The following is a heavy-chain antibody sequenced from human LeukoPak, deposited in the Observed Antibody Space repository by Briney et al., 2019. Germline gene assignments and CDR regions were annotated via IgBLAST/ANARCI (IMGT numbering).Heavy chain of an antibody. V-gene: IGHV3-33*01. CDR3: AREQYGSDDALDI. J-gene: IGHJ3*02. CDR1: GFTFSSYG. D-gene: IGHD3-10*01. Sequence: PGRSLRLSCAASGFTFSSYGMHLVRQAPGKGLEWVTVIWYDGSNKYYADSVKGRSTVSRDNSKNTLDLQMSSLRAEETAVYYCAREQYGSDDALDIWGQGTLVTVSS. CDR2: IWYDGSNK.